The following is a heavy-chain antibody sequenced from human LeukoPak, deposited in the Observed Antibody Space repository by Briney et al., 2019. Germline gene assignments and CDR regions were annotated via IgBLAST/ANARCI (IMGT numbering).Heavy chain of an antibody. CDR2: IYYSGST. V-gene: IGHV4-61*08. Sequence: SETLSLTCTVSGGSISSGGYYWSWIRQHPGKGLEWIGYIYYSGSTNYNPSLKSRVTISVDTSKNQFSLKLSSVTAADTAVYYCARHKDNVGWSSSSDWFDPWGQGTLVTVSS. CDR3: ARHKDNVGWSSSSDWFDP. CDR1: GGSISSGGYY. J-gene: IGHJ5*02. D-gene: IGHD6-6*01.